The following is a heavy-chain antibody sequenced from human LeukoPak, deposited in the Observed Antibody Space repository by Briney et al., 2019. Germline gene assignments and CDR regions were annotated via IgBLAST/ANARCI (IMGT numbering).Heavy chain of an antibody. V-gene: IGHV3-21*01. Sequence: PGGSLRLSCAASGFTFSNYTMNWVRQAPGKGLEWVSSISSSSSYIHYADSVKGRFTISRDNAKNSLYLQMNSLRAEDTAVYYCARDKDDPWGIVVVTPDYWGQGTLVTVSS. J-gene: IGHJ4*02. CDR1: GFTFSNYT. CDR3: ARDKDDPWGIVVVTPDY. CDR2: ISSSSSYI. D-gene: IGHD3-22*01.